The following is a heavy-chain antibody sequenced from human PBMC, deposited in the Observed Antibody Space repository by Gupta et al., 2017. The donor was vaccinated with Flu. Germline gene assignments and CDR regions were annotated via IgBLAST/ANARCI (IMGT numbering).Heavy chain of an antibody. D-gene: IGHD6-19*01. V-gene: IGHV3-9*01. Sequence: EVQLVESGGGLIQPGKSLRLSCVASGFTFALYAVHWVRQAPGKGLEWVSSIGWDTTRVAYGDSVKGRFTISRDNAKNSIYLQMDSLRADDTAVYYCARDIAYRSGPYPGGYLDSWGQGTQVTVSS. J-gene: IGHJ4*02. CDR3: ARDIAYRSGPYPGGYLDS. CDR1: GFTFALYA. CDR2: IGWDTTRV.